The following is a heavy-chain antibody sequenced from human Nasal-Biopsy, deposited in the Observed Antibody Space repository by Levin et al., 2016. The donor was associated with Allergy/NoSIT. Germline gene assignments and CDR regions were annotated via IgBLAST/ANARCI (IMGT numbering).Heavy chain of an antibody. J-gene: IGHJ5*02. D-gene: IGHD1-1*01. V-gene: IGHV3-23*01. CDR3: AREVQLYLENWLDP. CDR2: ISVSGGST. Sequence: GESLKISCTASGFTLRSSAMNWVRQAPGKGLEWVSFISVSGGSTHYADSVKGRFTISRDNSKNTLHLQMNSLRVEDTAVYYCAREVQLYLENWLDPWGQGTLVTVSS. CDR1: GFTLRSSA.